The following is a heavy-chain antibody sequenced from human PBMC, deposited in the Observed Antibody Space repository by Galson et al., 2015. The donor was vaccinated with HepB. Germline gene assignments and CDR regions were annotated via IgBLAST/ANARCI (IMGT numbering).Heavy chain of an antibody. CDR3: ARDYSSSCFDP. CDR2: ISSSSSNI. V-gene: IGHV3-48*01. CDR1: GLTFSSYN. J-gene: IGHJ5*02. D-gene: IGHD6-13*01. Sequence: SLRLSCAASGLTFSSYNMNWVRQAPGKGLEWISYISSSSSNIYYADSVKGRFTISRDNAKNSLYLQMNSLRAEDTAVYYCARDYSSSCFDPWGQGTLVTVSS.